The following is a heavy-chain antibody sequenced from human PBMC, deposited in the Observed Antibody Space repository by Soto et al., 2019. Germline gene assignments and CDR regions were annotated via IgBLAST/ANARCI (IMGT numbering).Heavy chain of an antibody. D-gene: IGHD1-26*01. J-gene: IGHJ4*02. Sequence: QITLKESGPTLVKPTQTLTLTCTLSGFSLNTRGVGVGWIRQPPGKALEWLALIYWDDEKRYSPSLGSRLTITKDTSKHQVVLTMNNMDPVDTATYYCAHRPSGTYLSFDNWGQGTLVTVSS. V-gene: IGHV2-5*02. CDR1: GFSLNTRGVG. CDR3: AHRPSGTYLSFDN. CDR2: IYWDDEK.